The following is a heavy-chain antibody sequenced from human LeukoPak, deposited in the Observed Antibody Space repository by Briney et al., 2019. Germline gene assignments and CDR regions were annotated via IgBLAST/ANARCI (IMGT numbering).Heavy chain of an antibody. CDR1: GFTFSSYA. CDR2: ISGSGGST. V-gene: IGHV3-23*01. J-gene: IGHJ5*02. Sequence: GGSLRLSCAASGFTFSSYAMSWVRQAPGKGLEWVSAISGSGGSTYYADSVNGRFTISGDNSKNTLDLQMNSLRAEDTAVYSCATLGIAVSNWFDRWGQGSLVTVSS. D-gene: IGHD6-19*01. CDR3: ATLGIAVSNWFDR.